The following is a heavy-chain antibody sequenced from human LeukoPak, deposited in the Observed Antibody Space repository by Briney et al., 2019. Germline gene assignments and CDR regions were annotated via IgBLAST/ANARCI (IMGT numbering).Heavy chain of an antibody. V-gene: IGHV3-21*01. J-gene: IGHJ4*02. CDR3: ARDTFDTIGQSYGMGHDC. D-gene: IGHD3-9*01. CDR2: ISDGSTYI. Sequence: GGSLRLSCEASGFTFSSHSMNWVRQAPGKGLEWVSSISDGSTYIHYADSVKGRFTISRDDAKNSLFLHMDSLRAEDAAVYYCARDTFDTIGQSYGMGHDCWGQGTLVTVSS. CDR1: GFTFSSHS.